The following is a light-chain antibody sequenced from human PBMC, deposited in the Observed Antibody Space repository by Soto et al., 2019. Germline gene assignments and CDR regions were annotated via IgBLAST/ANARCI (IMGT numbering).Light chain of an antibody. V-gene: IGKV3-20*01. CDR2: RAS. J-gene: IGKJ1*01. CDR1: QSVSSNY. CDR3: QHYNSYSEA. Sequence: EIVLTQSPGTLSLSPGERATLSCRASQSVSSNYLAWYQQKPGQAPSLLIFRASSRATGIPDRFSGSGSGTEFTLTISSLQPDEFATYYCQHYNSYSEAFGQGTKVDIK.